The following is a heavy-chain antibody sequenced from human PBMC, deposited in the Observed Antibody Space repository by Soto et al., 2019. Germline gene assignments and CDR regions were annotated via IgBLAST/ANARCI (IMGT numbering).Heavy chain of an antibody. CDR3: AKARRKVNYGTLYYYGMDV. J-gene: IGHJ6*02. CDR2: ISYDGSNK. CDR1: GFTFSSYG. Sequence: QVQLVESGGGVVQPGRSLRLSCAASGFTFSSYGMHWVRQAPGKGLEWVAVISYDGSNKYYADSVKGRFTISSDNSKNTLYLQMNSLRAEDTAVYYCAKARRKVNYGTLYYYGMDVWGQGTTVTVSS. V-gene: IGHV3-30*18. D-gene: IGHD4-17*01.